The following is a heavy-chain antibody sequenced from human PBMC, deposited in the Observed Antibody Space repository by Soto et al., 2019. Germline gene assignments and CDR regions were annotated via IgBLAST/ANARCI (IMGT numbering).Heavy chain of an antibody. V-gene: IGHV1-8*01. CDR3: SKPGYFFYKWGCPTVLGP. J-gene: IGHJ5*02. CDR2: MHPKSGNT. Sequence: QVHLVQPGAEVTKPGASVKVSCEASEYIFTNHEINWVRQATGQGLEWMGWMHPKSGNTGCAQKFQGRVTKNRNNSISQAYMGLDNPASCHYAINFLSKPGYFFYKWGCPTVLGPWGQGTLVTVSS. CDR1: EYIFTNHE. D-gene: IGHD2-15*01.